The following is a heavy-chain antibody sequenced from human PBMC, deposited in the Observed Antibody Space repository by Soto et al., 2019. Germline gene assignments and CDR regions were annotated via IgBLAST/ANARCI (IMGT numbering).Heavy chain of an antibody. J-gene: IGHJ6*02. Sequence: QVQLVQSGAEVKKPGSSVKVSCKASGGTFSSYTISWVRQAPGQGLEWMGRIIPILGIANYAQKFQGRITITADKTTSTAYMELSSLRSEDTAVYYCARDRVEMATFKDYYYYGMDVWGQGTTVTVSS. CDR2: IIPILGIA. CDR3: ARDRVEMATFKDYYYYGMDV. CDR1: GGTFSSYT. V-gene: IGHV1-69*08. D-gene: IGHD5-12*01.